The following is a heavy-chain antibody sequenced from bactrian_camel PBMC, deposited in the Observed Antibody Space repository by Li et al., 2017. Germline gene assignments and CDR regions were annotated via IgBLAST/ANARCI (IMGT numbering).Heavy chain of an antibody. D-gene: IGHD1*01. CDR1: GVTMSSSSHC. Sequence: HVQLVESGGGSVQPGGSLRLSCSANGVTMSSSSHCMTWFRQAPGRGLEGVAAITNDGGNTYYSDAVKGRFTITRDNTKNTLHLRLNGLKREDTAMYYCTKDWVGCIGGCCYVPQITNWGQGPRSPSP. J-gene: IGHJ4*01. V-gene: IGHV3S1*01. CDR2: ITNDGGNT. CDR3: TKDWVGCIGGCCYVPQITN.